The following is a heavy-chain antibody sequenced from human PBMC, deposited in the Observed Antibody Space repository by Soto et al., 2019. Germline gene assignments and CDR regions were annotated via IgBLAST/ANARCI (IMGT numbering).Heavy chain of an antibody. J-gene: IGHJ4*02. Sequence: QVHLVQSGAEVKKPGASVKVSCQGSGYAFTTYGITWVRQAPGQGLEWMGWISANNGNTNYAQKLQGRVTVPRDTSTSTAYMELRSLRYDDTAVYYCARGRDGDYWGQGALVTVSS. D-gene: IGHD6-6*01. CDR1: GYAFTTYG. CDR3: ARGRDGDY. CDR2: ISANNGNT. V-gene: IGHV1-18*01.